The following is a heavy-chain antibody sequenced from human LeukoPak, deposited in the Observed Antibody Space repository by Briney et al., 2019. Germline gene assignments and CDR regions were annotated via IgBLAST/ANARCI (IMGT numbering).Heavy chain of an antibody. D-gene: IGHD3-22*01. CDR1: GFTFSSYG. CDR3: ARDGGVIEYP. Sequence: GGSLRLSCAASGFTFSSYGMHWVRQAPGKGLEWVSYISSASGSIYYADSVKGRFTVSRDNAKNSLFLQMNSLRAEDTAVYYCARDGGVIEYPWGQGTLVTVSS. CDR2: ISSASGSI. V-gene: IGHV3-48*04. J-gene: IGHJ5*02.